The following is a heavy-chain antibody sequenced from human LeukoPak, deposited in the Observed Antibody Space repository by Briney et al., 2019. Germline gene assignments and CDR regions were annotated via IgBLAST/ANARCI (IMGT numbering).Heavy chain of an antibody. CDR3: AKDSDVTIAVAAIDY. J-gene: IGHJ4*02. D-gene: IGHD6-19*01. Sequence: PGGSLRLSCAASGFTFSSYNMNWVRQAPGKGLEWVSSITSDSSYVFYADSVKGRFTISRDNAKNSLYLQMNSLRAEDTALYYCAKDSDVTIAVAAIDYWGQGTLVTVSS. CDR1: GFTFSSYN. V-gene: IGHV3-21*04. CDR2: ITSDSSYV.